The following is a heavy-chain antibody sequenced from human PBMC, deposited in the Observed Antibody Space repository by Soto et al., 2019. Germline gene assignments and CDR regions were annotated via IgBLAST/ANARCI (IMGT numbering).Heavy chain of an antibody. Sequence: ASVKVSCKASGYTFTSYAMHWVRQTPGQRLEWMGWINAGNGNTKYSQKFQGRVTITRDTSASTAYMELSSLRSDDTAVYYCARESPGVGYCSSTSCYPRSYNWFDPWGQGTLVTVSS. V-gene: IGHV1-3*01. CDR1: GYTFTSYA. CDR2: INAGNGNT. CDR3: ARESPGVGYCSSTSCYPRSYNWFDP. D-gene: IGHD2-2*01. J-gene: IGHJ5*02.